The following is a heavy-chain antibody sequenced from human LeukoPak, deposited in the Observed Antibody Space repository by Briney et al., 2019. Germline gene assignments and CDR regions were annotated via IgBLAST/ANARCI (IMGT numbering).Heavy chain of an antibody. Sequence: ASVKVSCKASGYTFTSYGISWVRQAPGQGLEWMGWISAYNDNTNYAQKLQGRVTMTTDTSTSTAYMELRSLRSDDTAVYFCARAVLGGFIIHHYYYYMDVWGKGTTVTVSS. CDR2: ISAYNDNT. D-gene: IGHD3-16*02. CDR1: GYTFTSYG. J-gene: IGHJ6*03. V-gene: IGHV1-18*01. CDR3: ARAVLGGFIIHHYYYYMDV.